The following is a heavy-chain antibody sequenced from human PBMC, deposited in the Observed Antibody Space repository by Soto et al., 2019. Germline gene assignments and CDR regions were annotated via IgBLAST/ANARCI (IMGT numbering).Heavy chain of an antibody. CDR3: ARVVPGAEAWFGP. J-gene: IGHJ5*02. CDR2: ISLYSDGT. D-gene: IGHD2-2*01. CDR1: GYTFSNYG. V-gene: IGHV1-18*01. Sequence: LEASVKVSCKTSGYTFSNYGITWVRQAPGQPLEWLGWISLYSDGTNYAQKFQGRVSMTTDTSTTTAYMELRSLRSDDTAVYYCARVVPGAEAWFGPWGQGTLVTVSS.